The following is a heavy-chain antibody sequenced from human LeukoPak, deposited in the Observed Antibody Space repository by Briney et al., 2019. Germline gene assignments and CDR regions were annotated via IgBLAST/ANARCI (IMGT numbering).Heavy chain of an antibody. CDR1: GFTFSSYA. Sequence: GGSLRLSCAASGFTFSSYAMGWVRQAPGKGPMWLSTIRGSAEDTYYADSMKGRVIISRDNTRGTVYLEMKNLRVEDTAMYYCVKGIFATGWSNAFDFWGQGTMVVVS. CDR3: VKGIFATGWSNAFDF. V-gene: IGHV3-23*01. J-gene: IGHJ3*01. D-gene: IGHD6-19*01. CDR2: IRGSAEDT.